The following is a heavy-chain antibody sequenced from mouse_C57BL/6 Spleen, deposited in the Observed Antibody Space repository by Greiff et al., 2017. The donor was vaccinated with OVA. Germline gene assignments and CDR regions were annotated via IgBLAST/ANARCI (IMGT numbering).Heavy chain of an antibody. V-gene: IGHV1-15*01. J-gene: IGHJ4*01. CDR3: TRRKLRAMDY. Sequence: VQLQQSGAELVRPGASVTLSCKASGYTFTDYEMHWVKQTPVHGLEWIGAIDPETGGTAYNQKFKGTAILTADKSSSTAYMELRSLTAEDSAVYYCTRRKLRAMDYWGQGTSVTVSS. CDR1: GYTFTDYE. D-gene: IGHD1-1*01. CDR2: IDPETGGT.